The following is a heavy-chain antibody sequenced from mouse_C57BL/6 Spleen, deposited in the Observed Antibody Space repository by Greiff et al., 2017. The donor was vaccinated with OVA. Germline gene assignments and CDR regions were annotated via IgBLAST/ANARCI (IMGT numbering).Heavy chain of an antibody. J-gene: IGHJ3*01. V-gene: IGHV1-62-2*01. D-gene: IGHD2-4*01. CDR3: ARHEKGYDYDASWFAY. CDR2: FYPGSGSI. CDR1: GYTFTEYT. Sequence: VQLQQSGAELVKPGASVKLSCKASGYTFTEYTIHWVKQRSGQGLEWIGWFYPGSGSIKYNEKFKGKATLTADKSSSTVYMVLSRLTSEDSAVYFCARHEKGYDYDASWFAYWGQGTLVTVSA.